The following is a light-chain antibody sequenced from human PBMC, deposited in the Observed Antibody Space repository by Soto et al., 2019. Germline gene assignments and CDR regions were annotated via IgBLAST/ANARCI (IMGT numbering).Light chain of an antibody. CDR2: DAS. Sequence: EIVLTQSPGTLSLSPGERVTLSCRASQSVSSYLAWYQQKPGQAPRLLIYDASNRATGIPARFSGSGSGTDFTLTISSLEPEDFAVYYCQQRSNFLTFGGGTKVDIK. CDR3: QQRSNFLT. J-gene: IGKJ4*01. CDR1: QSVSSY. V-gene: IGKV3-11*01.